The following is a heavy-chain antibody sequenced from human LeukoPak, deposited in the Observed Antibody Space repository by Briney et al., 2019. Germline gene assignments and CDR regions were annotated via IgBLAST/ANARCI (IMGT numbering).Heavy chain of an antibody. V-gene: IGHV3-48*03. CDR2: ISSSGSTI. CDR1: GFTFSSYE. CDR3: ARGGFATPHFDY. J-gene: IGHJ4*02. Sequence: GGSLRLSCAASGFTFSSYEMNWVRQAPGKGLEWVSYISSSGSTIYYADSVKGRFTISRDNAKNSLYLQMNSLRAEDTAVYYCARGGFATPHFDYWGQGTMVTVSS. D-gene: IGHD2-2*01.